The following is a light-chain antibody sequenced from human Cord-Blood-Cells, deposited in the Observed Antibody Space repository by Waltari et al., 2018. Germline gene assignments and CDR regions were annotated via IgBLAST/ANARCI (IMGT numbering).Light chain of an antibody. CDR2: EVS. CDR1: SSYAGGYNF. Sequence: QAALTQPSGACGAPGQSVCIPGTSTSSYAGGYNFVSWYQQHPGKAPKLMIYEVSKRPSGVPDRFSGSKSGNTASLTVSGLQAEDEADYYCSSYAGSNNLVFGGGTKLTVL. CDR3: SSYAGSNNLV. J-gene: IGLJ2*01. V-gene: IGLV2-8*01.